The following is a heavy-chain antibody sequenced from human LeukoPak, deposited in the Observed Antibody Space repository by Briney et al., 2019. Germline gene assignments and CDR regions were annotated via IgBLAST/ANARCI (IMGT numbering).Heavy chain of an antibody. J-gene: IGHJ4*02. Sequence: ASVEVSCKASGYTFTGYYMHWVRQAPGQGLEWMGWINPNSGGTNYAQKFQGRVTMTRDTSISTAYMELSRLRSDDTAVYYCARDLSRLDSYDYWGQGTLVTVSS. D-gene: IGHD2-21*01. V-gene: IGHV1-2*02. CDR3: ARDLSRLDSYDY. CDR1: GYTFTGYY. CDR2: INPNSGGT.